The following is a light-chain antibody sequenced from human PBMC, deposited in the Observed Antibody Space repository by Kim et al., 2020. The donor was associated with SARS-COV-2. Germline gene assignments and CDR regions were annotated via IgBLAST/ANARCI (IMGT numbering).Light chain of an antibody. CDR1: SSDVGSYNL. V-gene: IGLV2-23*02. J-gene: IGLJ3*02. CDR2: EVT. Sequence: QSVLTQPASVSGSPGQSITISCTGTSSDVGSYNLVSWYQQHPGKAPRLIIYEVTQRPSGVSNRFSGSKSGNTASLTISGLQAEDEADYYCCSYAGSTTLWVFGGGTKVTVL. CDR3: CSYAGSTTLWV.